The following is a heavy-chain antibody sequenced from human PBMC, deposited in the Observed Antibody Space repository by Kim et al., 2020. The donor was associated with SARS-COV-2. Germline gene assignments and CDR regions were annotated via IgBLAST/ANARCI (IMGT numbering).Heavy chain of an antibody. CDR1: GYTFTSYA. V-gene: IGHV7-4-1*02. CDR3: ARDETAMALTYYYYYGMDV. CDR2: INTNTGNP. D-gene: IGHD5-18*01. J-gene: IGHJ6*02. Sequence: ASVKVSCKASGYTFTSYAMNWVRQAPGQGLEWMGWINTNTGNPTYAQGFTGRFVFSLDTSVSTAYLQISSLKAEDTAVYYCARDETAMALTYYYYYGMDVWGQGTTVTVSS.